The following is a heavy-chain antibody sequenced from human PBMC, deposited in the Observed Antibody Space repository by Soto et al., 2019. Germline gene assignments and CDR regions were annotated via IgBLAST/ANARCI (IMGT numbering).Heavy chain of an antibody. CDR1: GFTFSSYA. J-gene: IGHJ4*02. D-gene: IGHD1-7*01. V-gene: IGHV3-23*01. CDR2: VSGSSGSK. CDR3: AKDWWSGTTCYCLEN. Sequence: EVQLLESGGGLVQPGGSLRLSCAASGFTFSSYAMSWVRQAPGKGLEWVSSVSGSSGSKSYADSVKGRFTISRDNSKSTVYLQKNSLRAEDTAVYFCAKDWWSGTTCYCLENWGQGTLVTVSS.